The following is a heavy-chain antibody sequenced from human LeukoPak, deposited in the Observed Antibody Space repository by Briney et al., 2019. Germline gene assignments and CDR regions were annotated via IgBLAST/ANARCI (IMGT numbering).Heavy chain of an antibody. CDR1: GVIVSRNF. Sequence: GGSVRLSCAASGVIVSRNFMSWVRQAPGKGLQWVAITYAGGTTDYSDSVRGRFHISRDSSNNTLSLQINSLRAEDTAVYYCARGSGSGWPLDRWGQGALVTVSS. D-gene: IGHD6-19*01. J-gene: IGHJ5*02. V-gene: IGHV3-53*01. CDR3: ARGSGSGWPLDR. CDR2: TYAGGTT.